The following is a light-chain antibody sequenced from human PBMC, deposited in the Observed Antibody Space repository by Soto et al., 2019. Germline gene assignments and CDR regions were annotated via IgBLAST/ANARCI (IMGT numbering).Light chain of an antibody. V-gene: IGKV3-20*01. CDR3: QQYGGLPT. J-gene: IGKJ1*01. Sequence: IVLTQSPGTLSLSPGERVTLSCRASQSVTSSYIAWYQQKSGQAPRLLLYGASSRATGIPDRFRGSGSGTDFTLTISRLEPEDFAVYYCQQYGGLPTFGQGTKVDI. CDR1: QSVTSSY. CDR2: GAS.